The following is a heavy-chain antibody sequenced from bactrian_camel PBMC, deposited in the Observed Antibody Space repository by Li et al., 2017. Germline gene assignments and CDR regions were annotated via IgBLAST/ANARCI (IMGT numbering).Heavy chain of an antibody. CDR2: IYTTAENT. V-gene: IGHV3S54*01. CDR1: GYTHSTDI. D-gene: IGHD5*01. CDR3: AAAPWSAGDVRRRRDVRCALGGEYPY. J-gene: IGHJ4*01. Sequence: QVQLVESGGGSVPAGGSLRLSCAASGYTHSTDIIAWFRQTPGKEREGVAVIYTTAENTFYADSVEGRFTISHDNAKNTLYLQMNSLKPEDTAMYYCAAAPWSAGDVRRRRDVRCALGGEYPYWGQGTQVTVS.